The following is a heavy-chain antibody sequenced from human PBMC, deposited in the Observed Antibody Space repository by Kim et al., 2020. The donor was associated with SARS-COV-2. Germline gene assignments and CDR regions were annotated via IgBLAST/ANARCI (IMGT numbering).Heavy chain of an antibody. V-gene: IGHV3-74*01. CDR3: ASLSTAYVWDKVDY. Sequence: GGSLRLSCVASGFTFSSYWMHWVRQAPGKGLVWVSRVNSDGSSTSYADSVKGRFTISRDNARNTLYLQMNSLRAEDTAVYYCASLSTAYVWDKVDYWGQGTLVTVSS. CDR1: GFTFSSYW. D-gene: IGHD3-16*01. J-gene: IGHJ4*02. CDR2: VNSDGSST.